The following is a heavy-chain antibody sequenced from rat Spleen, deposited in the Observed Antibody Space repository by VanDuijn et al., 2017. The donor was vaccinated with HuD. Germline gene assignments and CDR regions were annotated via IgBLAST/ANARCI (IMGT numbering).Heavy chain of an antibody. J-gene: IGHJ2*01. CDR3: TATYYGYISYSDY. CDR1: GHSIASSYR. D-gene: IGHD1-9*01. V-gene: IGHV3-3*01. CDR2: IDNAGST. Sequence: EVQLQESGPGLVKPSQSLSLTCSVTGHSIASSYRWNWIRKFPGNKLEWMGYIDNAGSTHYNPSLKSRISITRDTSKNQFFLQVNSVTTEDTGTYYCTATYYGYISYSDYWGQGVMVTVSS.